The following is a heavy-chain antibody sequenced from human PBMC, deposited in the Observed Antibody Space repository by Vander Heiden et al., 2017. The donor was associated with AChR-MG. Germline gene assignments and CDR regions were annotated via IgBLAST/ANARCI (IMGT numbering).Heavy chain of an antibody. CDR1: GFSLTTMGMA. V-gene: IGHV2-5*02. Sequence: QITLMESGPTLVILTQTPPLTCTFTGFSLTTMGMAVGRVRHTTGQALEWLALIYWGDDVRYTPSLRDRLSITEDTSKNQVVLTMADVDPVDTATYFCAHRDSLGENYHDYFQHWCQCTLVTVSS. J-gene: IGHJ1*01. CDR2: IYWGDDV. CDR3: AHRDSLGENYHDYFQH. D-gene: IGHD1-7*01.